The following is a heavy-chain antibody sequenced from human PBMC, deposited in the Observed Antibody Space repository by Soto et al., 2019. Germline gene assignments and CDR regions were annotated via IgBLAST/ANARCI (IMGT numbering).Heavy chain of an antibody. CDR1: GFTFGDYA. Sequence: GGSLRLSCTASGFTFGDYAMSWVRQAPGKGLEWVGFIRSKAYGGTTEYAASVKGRFTISRDDSKSIAYLQMNSLKTEDTAVYYCTRDGNYCSSTSCWDYYYYGMDVWGQGTTVTVS. J-gene: IGHJ6*02. D-gene: IGHD2-2*01. V-gene: IGHV3-49*04. CDR2: IRSKAYGGTT. CDR3: TRDGNYCSSTSCWDYYYYGMDV.